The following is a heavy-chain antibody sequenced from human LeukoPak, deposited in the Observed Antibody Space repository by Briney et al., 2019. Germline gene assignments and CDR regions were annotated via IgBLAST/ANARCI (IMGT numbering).Heavy chain of an antibody. CDR3: ATSPGIAAPSGYYFDH. Sequence: ASVKVSCKASEYTFNNYAMSWVRQATGQGPEWMGLIKTNTGNPTYAQGFTGRFVFSVDTSVSTAYLQIGSLKAEHTAVYYCATSPGIAAPSGYYFDHWGQGTLVTVS. D-gene: IGHD6-13*01. CDR1: EYTFNNYA. J-gene: IGHJ4*02. V-gene: IGHV7-4-1*01. CDR2: IKTNTGNP.